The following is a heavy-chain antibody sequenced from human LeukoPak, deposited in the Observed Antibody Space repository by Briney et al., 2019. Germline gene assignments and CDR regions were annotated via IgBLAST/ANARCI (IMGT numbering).Heavy chain of an antibody. J-gene: IGHJ4*02. V-gene: IGHV4-59*12. CDR1: GVSISTYY. CDR3: ARGVLGSYRDYYFDY. CDR2: IYSSGTT. D-gene: IGHD3-16*02. Sequence: PSETLSLTCTVSGVSISTYYWSWIRQPPGKGPEWIGYIYSSGTTNYNPSLKSRVTISIDTSKNEFSLKLSSVTAADTAVYYCARGVLGSYRDYYFDYWGQGTLVTVSS.